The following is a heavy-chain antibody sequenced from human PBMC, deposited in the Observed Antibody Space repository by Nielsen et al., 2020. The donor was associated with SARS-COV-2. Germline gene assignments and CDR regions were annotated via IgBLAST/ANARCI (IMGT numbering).Heavy chain of an antibody. Sequence: GKSLKISCKGSGYSFTSYWIAWVRQMPGKGLEWVGLIYPGDSDARYNPSFQGQVIMSVDKSINTAYLQWSSLKASDTAVYYCARLHQSEEFLEGLDSWGQGTLVTVSS. CDR3: ARLHQSEEFLEGLDS. D-gene: IGHD3-3*01. V-gene: IGHV5-51*01. J-gene: IGHJ4*02. CDR2: IYPGDSDA. CDR1: GYSFTSYW.